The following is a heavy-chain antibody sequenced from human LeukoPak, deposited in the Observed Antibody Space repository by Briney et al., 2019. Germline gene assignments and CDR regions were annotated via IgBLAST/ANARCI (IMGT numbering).Heavy chain of an antibody. Sequence: GGSLRLSCAASGFTFSSYTVNWVRQAPGKGLEWVSSISGSSSNIYYADSVKGRFTISRDNAKNSLYLQMNSLRAEDTAVYYCARAPTIAAAADYWGLGTLVTVSS. V-gene: IGHV3-21*01. D-gene: IGHD6-13*01. CDR1: GFTFSSYT. CDR2: ISGSSSNI. J-gene: IGHJ4*02. CDR3: ARAPTIAAAADY.